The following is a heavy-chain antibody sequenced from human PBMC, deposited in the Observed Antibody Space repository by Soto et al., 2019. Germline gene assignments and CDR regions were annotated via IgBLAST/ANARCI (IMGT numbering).Heavy chain of an antibody. CDR3: AKEVFGVVAGSGLDT. V-gene: IGHV3-30*18. Sequence: GALRLSCAASGFTFSSYGMHWVRQAPGKGLEWVAAISYDGSNKYYADSVKGRFTISRDNSKNTLFLQMNSLRAEDTAVYYCAKEVFGVVAGSGLDTWGQGTLVTVSS. CDR1: GFTFSSYG. J-gene: IGHJ5*02. CDR2: ISYDGSNK. D-gene: IGHD2-15*01.